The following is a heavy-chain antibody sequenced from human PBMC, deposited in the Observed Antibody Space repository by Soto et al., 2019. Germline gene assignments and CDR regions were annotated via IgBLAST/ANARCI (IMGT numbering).Heavy chain of an antibody. CDR1: GYTFTSYG. CDR2: ISAYNGNT. D-gene: IGHD6-19*01. Sequence: ASVKVSFKASGYTFTSYGISWVRQAPGQGLEWMGWISAYNGNTNYAQKLQGRVTMTTDTSTSTAYMELRSLRSDDTAVYYCARDRDPVEQWLAAYFDYWGQGTLVTVS. V-gene: IGHV1-18*01. J-gene: IGHJ4*02. CDR3: ARDRDPVEQWLAAYFDY.